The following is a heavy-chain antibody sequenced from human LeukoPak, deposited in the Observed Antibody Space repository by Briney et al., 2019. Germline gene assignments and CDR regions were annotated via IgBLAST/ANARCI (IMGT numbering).Heavy chain of an antibody. D-gene: IGHD3-16*01. CDR3: ARAVITFGAAVAKGFDC. J-gene: IGHJ4*02. V-gene: IGHV4-59*01. Sequence: SQTLSPTCPVYGGSFSTYYWSWIRQPPGKGLEWIGYIYYSGSTDYNPSLNSRVTMSLDSSKNQFSLNLISVTAADTAVYYCARAVITFGAAVAKGFDCWGQGTLVTVSS. CDR2: IYYSGST. CDR1: GGSFSTYY.